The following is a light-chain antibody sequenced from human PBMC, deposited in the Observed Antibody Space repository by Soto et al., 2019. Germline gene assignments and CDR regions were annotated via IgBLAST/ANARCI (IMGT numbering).Light chain of an antibody. J-gene: IGKJ4*01. CDR2: DAS. V-gene: IGKV1-5*01. CDR3: QQYMSNSPLT. Sequence: DIQMTQSPSSLSASIGDRVTITCRTSQTVTSSVAWYLQPPGKDPKLLISDASSLESGVPSRFSGSGTGTEFSLTISSLQDDDVGTYYCQQYMSNSPLTFGGGTKVDIK. CDR1: QTVTSS.